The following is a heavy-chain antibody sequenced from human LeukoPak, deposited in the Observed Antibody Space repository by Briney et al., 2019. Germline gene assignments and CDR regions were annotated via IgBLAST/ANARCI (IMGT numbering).Heavy chain of an antibody. CDR1: GGSISGYY. Sequence: SETLSLTCTVSGGSISGYYWSWIRQPAGKGLEWIGSIYASGSTNYNPSLKSRVTMSVDTSNNQFSLKLNSVTAADTAVYYCVRDGGAAAGRAFDIWGQGTMVTVSS. CDR3: VRDGGAAAGRAFDI. J-gene: IGHJ3*02. D-gene: IGHD6-13*01. CDR2: IYASGST. V-gene: IGHV4-4*07.